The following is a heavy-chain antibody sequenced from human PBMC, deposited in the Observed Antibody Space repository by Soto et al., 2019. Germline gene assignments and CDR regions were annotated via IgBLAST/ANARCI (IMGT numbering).Heavy chain of an antibody. V-gene: IGHV4-30-4*01. D-gene: IGHD6-6*01. J-gene: IGHJ3*02. CDR1: GGSISSGDYF. Sequence: QVHLQESGPGLVKPSQTLSLTCTVSGGSISSGDYFWSWIRQPPGKSLEWNAYIYSSGGPRYNPSHKSRATISLDTSQNRVALELTSVPAADSAVYFCAREVGQTSSSDAFDIWGQGTMVTVSS. CDR3: AREVGQTSSSDAFDI. CDR2: IYSSGGP.